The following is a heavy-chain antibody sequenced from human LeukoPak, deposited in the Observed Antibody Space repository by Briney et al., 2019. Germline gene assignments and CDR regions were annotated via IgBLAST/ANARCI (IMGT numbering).Heavy chain of an antibody. D-gene: IGHD6-13*01. Sequence: PGGSLRLSCAASGFTFSSYWMSWVRQAPGKGLEWVANIKQDGSEKYYVDSVKGRFTISRDNSKNTLYLQMNSLRAEDTAVYYCARTGIAAAAAYWGQGTLVTVSS. CDR1: GFTFSSYW. V-gene: IGHV3-7*01. CDR2: IKQDGSEK. J-gene: IGHJ4*02. CDR3: ARTGIAAAAAY.